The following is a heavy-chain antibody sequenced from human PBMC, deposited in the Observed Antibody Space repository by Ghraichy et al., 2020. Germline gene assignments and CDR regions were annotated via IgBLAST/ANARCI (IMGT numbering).Heavy chain of an antibody. Sequence: ASVKVCCKASGYTFTGYYMHWVRQAPGQGLEWMGWINPNSGGTNYAQKFQGRVTMTRDTSISTAYMELSRLRSDDTAVYYCARDKEDWNYYYYMDVWGKGTTVTVSS. J-gene: IGHJ6*03. CDR2: INPNSGGT. D-gene: IGHD3/OR15-3a*01. V-gene: IGHV1-2*02. CDR3: ARDKEDWNYYYYMDV. CDR1: GYTFTGYY.